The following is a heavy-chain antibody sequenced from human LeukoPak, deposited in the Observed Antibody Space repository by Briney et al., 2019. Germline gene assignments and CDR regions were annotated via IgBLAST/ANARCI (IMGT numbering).Heavy chain of an antibody. D-gene: IGHD3-9*01. J-gene: IGHJ6*03. V-gene: IGHV3-9*01. CDR3: AKGGILTGLLHYYMDV. CDR1: GFTFDDYA. Sequence: AGGSLRLSCAASGFTFDDYAMHWVRQAPGKGLEWVSGISWNSGSIGYADSVKGRFTISRDNAKNSLYLQMNSLRAEDTALYYCAKGGILTGLLHYYMDVWGKGTTVTISS. CDR2: ISWNSGSI.